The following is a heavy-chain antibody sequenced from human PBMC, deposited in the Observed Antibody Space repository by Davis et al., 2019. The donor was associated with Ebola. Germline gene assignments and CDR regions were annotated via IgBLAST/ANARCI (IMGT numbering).Heavy chain of an antibody. CDR2: IIPIFGTA. CDR3: ARTFVGGWLFDY. J-gene: IGHJ4*02. Sequence: SVKVSCKASGGTFSSYAISWVRQAPGQGLEWMGGIIPIFGTANYAQKFQGRVTITRDTSASTAYMELSSLRSEDTAVYYCARTFVGGWLFDYWGQGTLVTVSS. V-gene: IGHV1-69*05. D-gene: IGHD1-26*01. CDR1: GGTFSSYA.